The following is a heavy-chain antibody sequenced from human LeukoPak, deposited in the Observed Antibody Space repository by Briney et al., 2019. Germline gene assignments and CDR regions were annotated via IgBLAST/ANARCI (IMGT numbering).Heavy chain of an antibody. Sequence: GGSLRLSCAASGFTFSSYAMRWVRQAPGKGLEWVAVISYDGSNKYYADSVKGRFTISRDNSKNTLYLQMNSLRAEDTAVYYCARDRILWFGEPLYGMDVWGKGTTVTVSS. CDR3: ARDRILWFGEPLYGMDV. V-gene: IGHV3-30-3*01. D-gene: IGHD3-10*01. J-gene: IGHJ6*04. CDR1: GFTFSSYA. CDR2: ISYDGSNK.